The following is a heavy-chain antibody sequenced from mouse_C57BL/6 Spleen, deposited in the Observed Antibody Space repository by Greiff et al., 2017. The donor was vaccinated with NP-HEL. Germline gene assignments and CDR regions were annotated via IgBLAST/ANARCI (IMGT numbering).Heavy chain of an antibody. CDR3: ARSVWYFDY. J-gene: IGHJ2*01. Sequence: QVQLQQSGAELVKPGASVKLSCKASGYTFTSYWMHWVKQRPGQGLGWIGMIHPNSGSTNYNEKFKSKATLTVDKSSSTAYMQLSSLTSEDSAVYYCARSVWYFDYWGQGTTLTVSS. V-gene: IGHV1-64*01. CDR2: IHPNSGST. CDR1: GYTFTSYW. D-gene: IGHD2-10*02.